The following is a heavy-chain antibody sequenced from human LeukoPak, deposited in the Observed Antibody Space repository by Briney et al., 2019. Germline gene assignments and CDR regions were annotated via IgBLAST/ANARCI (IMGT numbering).Heavy chain of an antibody. CDR1: GGSISSGGYY. Sequence: SETLSLTCTVSGGSISSGGYYWSWIRQHPGKGLVWIGYIYFSGSTYYNPSLKSRVTISVDTSKNQFSLKLSSVTAADTAVYYCARGHRAKFGETPDSWGQGTLVTVSS. D-gene: IGHD3-10*01. V-gene: IGHV4-31*03. CDR2: IYFSGST. J-gene: IGHJ4*02. CDR3: ARGHRAKFGETPDS.